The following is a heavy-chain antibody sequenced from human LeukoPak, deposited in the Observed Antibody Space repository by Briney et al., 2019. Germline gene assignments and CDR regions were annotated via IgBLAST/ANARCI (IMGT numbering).Heavy chain of an antibody. CDR3: AKASADWYFDL. CDR2: ISWNSGTV. D-gene: IGHD2-2*01. CDR1: GSNFNDYA. V-gene: IGHV3-9*03. Sequence: GGSLRLSCAASGSNFNDYAMHWVRQAPGKGLEWVSGISWNSGTVAYADSVKGRFTISRDNSKKSLYLQMNSLRAEDMALYYCAKASADWYFDLWGRGTLVTVSS. J-gene: IGHJ2*01.